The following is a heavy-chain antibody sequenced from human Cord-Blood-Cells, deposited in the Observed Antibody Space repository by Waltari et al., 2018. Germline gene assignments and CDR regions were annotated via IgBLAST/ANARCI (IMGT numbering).Heavy chain of an antibody. Sequence: EVQLLESGGGLVQPGGSLRLSCAASGFTFSSYAMSWVRQAPGKGLGWVSAISGSGGSTYYADSVKCRFTISRDNSKNTLYLQMNSLRAEDTAVYYCAKEDCSSTSCYYYYGMDVWGQGTTVTVSS. CDR2: ISGSGGST. D-gene: IGHD2-2*01. V-gene: IGHV3-23*01. J-gene: IGHJ6*02. CDR1: GFTFSSYA. CDR3: AKEDCSSTSCYYYYGMDV.